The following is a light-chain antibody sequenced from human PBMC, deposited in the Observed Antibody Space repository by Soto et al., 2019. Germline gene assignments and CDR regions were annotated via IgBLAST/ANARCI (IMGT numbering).Light chain of an antibody. J-gene: IGKJ1*01. CDR3: QQANSLPWT. V-gene: IGKV1-12*01. CDR2: DAS. Sequence: LSAQAGYETDRVIITGRASQSISVWLAWYQQKAGKAPKLLIYDASTLPSGVPSRFSGSGSGTDFTLTISSLQPEDFATYYCQQANSLPWTFGQRSIV. CDR1: QSISVW.